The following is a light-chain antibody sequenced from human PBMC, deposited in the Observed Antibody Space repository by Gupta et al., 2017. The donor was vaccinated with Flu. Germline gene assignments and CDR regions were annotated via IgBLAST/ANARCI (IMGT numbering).Light chain of an antibody. CDR1: QSRLHSDGVTY. J-gene: IGKJ1*01. CDR3: MQSVQLPWT. CDR2: EVS. Sequence: VTPGQPASISCKFSQSRLHSDGVTYLYWFLQRPGQPPQLLIQEVSTRVSGVPDRFSGSGSGTDFTLKITRVEAEDVGVYYCMQSVQLPWTFGQGTKVEI. V-gene: IGKV2D-29*01.